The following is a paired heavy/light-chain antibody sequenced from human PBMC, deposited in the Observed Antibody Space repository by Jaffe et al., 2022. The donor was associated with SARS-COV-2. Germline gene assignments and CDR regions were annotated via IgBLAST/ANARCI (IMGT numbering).Heavy chain of an antibody. V-gene: IGHV4-34*01. CDR1: GESFTDYY. J-gene: IGHJ6*02. D-gene: IGHD3-3*01. CDR2: INYSGST. Sequence: QVHLQQWGAGLLKPSETLSLTCGVYGESFTDYYWTWIRQAPGKGLEWIGQINYSGSTDYNPSLKSRVTISIDTSENQFSLQVTSVTAADTAVYYCARGRNYDFWSGFFNPNYYFGMDIWGQGTTVTVSS. CDR3: ARGRNYDFWSGFFNPNYYFGMDI.
Light chain of an antibody. CDR1: TGAVTTGHY. CDR2: STT. J-gene: IGLJ2*01. CDR3: LVYYGGAPV. V-gene: IGLV7-43*01. Sequence: QTVVTQEPSLTVSPGGTVTLTCTSSTGAVTTGHYPNWFQQKPGQPPRALIYSTTNKHSWTPARFSGSLLGGKAALTLSGVQPDDEADYYCLVYYGGAPVFGGGTKLTVL.